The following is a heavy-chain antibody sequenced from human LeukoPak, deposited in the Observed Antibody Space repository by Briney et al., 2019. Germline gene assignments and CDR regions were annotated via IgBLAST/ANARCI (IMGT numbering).Heavy chain of an antibody. V-gene: IGHV1-24*01. Sequence: ASVTVSCKVSGYTLTELSMHWVRQAPGKGLEWMGGFDPEDVETIYAQKFQGRVTMTEDTSTDTAYMELSSLRSEDTAVYYCATLSAEYQLLYGWFDPWGQGTLATVSS. J-gene: IGHJ5*02. CDR1: GYTLTELS. CDR2: FDPEDVET. D-gene: IGHD2-2*02. CDR3: ATLSAEYQLLYGWFDP.